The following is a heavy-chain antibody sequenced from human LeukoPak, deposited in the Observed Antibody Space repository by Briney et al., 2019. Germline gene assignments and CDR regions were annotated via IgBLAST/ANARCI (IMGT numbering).Heavy chain of an antibody. J-gene: IGHJ4*02. V-gene: IGHV3-48*01. Sequence: GGSLRLSCAASGFTFSSYSMNWVRQAPGKGLEWVSYISSSSSTIYYADSVKGRFTISRDNAKNSLYLQMNSLRAEDTAVYYCARALKSYDSSGYYYGSWGQGTLLTVSS. CDR3: ARALKSYDSSGYYYGS. CDR2: ISSSSSTI. D-gene: IGHD3-22*01. CDR1: GFTFSSYS.